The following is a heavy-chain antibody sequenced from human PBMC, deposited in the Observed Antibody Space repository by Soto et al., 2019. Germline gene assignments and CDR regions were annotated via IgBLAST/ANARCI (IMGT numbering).Heavy chain of an antibody. CDR2: IKHDGSEQ. CDR1: GFTFDNYW. Sequence: EVQLVESGGGLVQPGGSLRLSCAASGFTFDNYWMSWVRQAPGKGLKWVAIIKHDGSEQYYGDSVKGRFTISRDNAKNSLYLQLNSLRAEDMAVYYCARDFGGTYYYGSGSLYWGQGTLVTVSS. CDR3: ARDFGGTYYYGSGSLY. D-gene: IGHD3-10*01. V-gene: IGHV3-7*01. J-gene: IGHJ4*02.